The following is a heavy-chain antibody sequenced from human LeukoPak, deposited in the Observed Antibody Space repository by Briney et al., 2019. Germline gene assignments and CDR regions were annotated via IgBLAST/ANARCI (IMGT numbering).Heavy chain of an antibody. J-gene: IGHJ4*02. D-gene: IGHD3-22*01. CDR1: GFTFTDYY. CDR3: ARDWGHDSSGYPDY. Sequence: ASMKVSCKSSGFTFTDYYIHWVRQAPGQGLEWMGYIGPHSSATSSPQEFQGRVTMTRDTSMSTAYMELTRLTSDDTAVYYCARDWGHDSSGYPDYWGQGTLVTVSS. V-gene: IGHV1-2*02. CDR2: IGPHSSAT.